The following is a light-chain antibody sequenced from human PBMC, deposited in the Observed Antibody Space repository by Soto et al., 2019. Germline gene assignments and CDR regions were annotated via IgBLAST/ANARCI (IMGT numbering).Light chain of an antibody. V-gene: IGKV1-39*01. CDR2: GAS. CDR3: QQTYRSPYI. Sequence: DIQLTQFPSSLSASVGDRVTITCRASQNVVKYVNWYQQQPEKAPTLIVYGASNLHVGVPSRFAGGGTGTNFTLAISGLQPGDFASYYCQQTYRSPYIFGQGTNVEMK. J-gene: IGKJ2*01. CDR1: QNVVKY.